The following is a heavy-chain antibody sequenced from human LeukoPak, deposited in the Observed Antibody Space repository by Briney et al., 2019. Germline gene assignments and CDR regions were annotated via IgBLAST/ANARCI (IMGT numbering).Heavy chain of an antibody. J-gene: IGHJ4*02. D-gene: IGHD6-6*01. CDR2: IYYSGST. CDR1: GDSISSSSSY. CDR3: ARRRVAARPIDY. Sequence: SETLSLTCSVSGDSISSSSSYWGWIRQPPGKGLEWIGSIYYSGSTYYNPSLKSRVTISVDTSMNQFSLKLSSVTAADTAAYYCARRRVAARPIDYWGQGTLVTVSS. V-gene: IGHV4-39*01.